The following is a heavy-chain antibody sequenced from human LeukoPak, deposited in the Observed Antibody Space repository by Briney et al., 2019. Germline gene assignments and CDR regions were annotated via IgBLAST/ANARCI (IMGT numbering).Heavy chain of an antibody. CDR1: GYTFTDCY. CDR2: INPNSGAT. CDR3: ARDAAVGGTEWFDP. D-gene: IGHD6-13*01. V-gene: IGHV1-2*02. Sequence: ASVKVSCKASGYTFTDCYVHWVRQAPGQGLEWMGWINPNSGATKYAQKFQGRVTMTRDTSISTAYMELSRLRSDDTAVYYCARDAAVGGTEWFDPWGQGTLVTVSS. J-gene: IGHJ5*02.